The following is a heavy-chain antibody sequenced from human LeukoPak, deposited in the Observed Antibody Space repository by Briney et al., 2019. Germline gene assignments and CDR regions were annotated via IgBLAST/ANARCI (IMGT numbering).Heavy chain of an antibody. CDR1: GDSFIGSY. J-gene: IGHJ4*02. V-gene: IGHV4-59*01. CDR3: ARRLYYDSSGYNPTYYFDY. D-gene: IGHD3-22*01. Sequence: SETLSLTCTVSGDSFIGSYWSWIRQAPGKGLEWIGYIYYPVDTNYNPSLQSRVTMSVDISKKQFSLRLTSVTAADTAVYYCARRLYYDSSGYNPTYYFDYWGQGILVTVSS. CDR2: IYYPVDT.